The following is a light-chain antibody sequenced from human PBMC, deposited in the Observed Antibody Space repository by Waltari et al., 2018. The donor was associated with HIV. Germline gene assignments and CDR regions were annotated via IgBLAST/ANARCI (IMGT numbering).Light chain of an antibody. Sequence: DVVITQSPASRPANLGQRSPIPCSSTQSLLYSDGDTYLNWFHQRPGQSPRRLIYKVSNRDSGVPDRFSGSGSGTDFTLKISRVEAEDVGVYYCMQGTHWPPTFGGGTKVEIK. CDR1: QSLLYSDGDTY. CDR3: MQGTHWPPT. V-gene: IGKV2-30*01. CDR2: KVS. J-gene: IGKJ4*02.